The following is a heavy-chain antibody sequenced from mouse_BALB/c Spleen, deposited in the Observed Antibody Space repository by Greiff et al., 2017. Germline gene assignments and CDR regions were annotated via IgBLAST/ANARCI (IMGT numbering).Heavy chain of an antibody. CDR1: GYTFTDYN. J-gene: IGHJ2*01. CDR3: ARDYYGFDY. V-gene: IGHV1-18*01. CDR2: INPNNGGT. Sequence: VQLKESGPELVKPGASVKIPCKASGYTFTDYNMDWVKQSHGKSLEWIGDINPNNGGTIYNQKFKGKATLTVDKSSSTAYMELRSLTSEDTAVYYCARDYYGFDYWGQGTTLTVSS. D-gene: IGHD1-1*01.